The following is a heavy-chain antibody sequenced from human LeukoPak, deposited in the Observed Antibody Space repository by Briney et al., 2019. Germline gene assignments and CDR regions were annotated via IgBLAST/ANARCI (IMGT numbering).Heavy chain of an antibody. CDR1: GFTFSSYD. CDR3: ARTYYYDSSGYYFDY. CDR2: IGTAGDT. V-gene: IGHV3-13*01. J-gene: IGHJ4*02. D-gene: IGHD3-22*01. Sequence: GGSLRLSCAASGFTFSSYDVYWVRQATGKGLEWVSAIGTAGDTYYPGSVKGRFTISRENAKNSLYLQMNSLRAGDTAVYYCARTYYYDSSGYYFDYWGQGTLVTVSS.